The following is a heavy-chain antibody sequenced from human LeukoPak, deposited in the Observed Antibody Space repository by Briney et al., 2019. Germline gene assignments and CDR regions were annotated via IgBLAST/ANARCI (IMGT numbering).Heavy chain of an antibody. D-gene: IGHD3-9*01. CDR3: AKDLPDDSFRVNNCAFDI. CDR2: ISGSGGST. V-gene: IGHV3-23*01. CDR1: GFTFSSYA. Sequence: GGSLRLSCAASGFTFSSYAMSWVRQAPGKGLEWVSAISGSGGSTYYADSGKGRFTISRANSKNTLYLQMNSLRAEDTAIYYCAKDLPDDSFRVNNCAFDIWGQGTMVTVSS. J-gene: IGHJ3*02.